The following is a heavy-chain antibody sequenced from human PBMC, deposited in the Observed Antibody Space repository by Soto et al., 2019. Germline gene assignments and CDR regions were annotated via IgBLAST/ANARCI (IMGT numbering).Heavy chain of an antibody. CDR3: ARVEGTYFYYYMDV. J-gene: IGHJ6*03. V-gene: IGHV4-59*08. Sequence: SETLSLTCTVSGDSINTYYWNWIRQPPGKGLEWIGYIYYTGITDYNPSLKSRITISVDTSKNQFSLNLRSVTAADTAVYYCARVEGTYFYYYMDVWGKGTTVTVSS. CDR2: IYYTGIT. CDR1: GDSINTYY. D-gene: IGHD1-1*01.